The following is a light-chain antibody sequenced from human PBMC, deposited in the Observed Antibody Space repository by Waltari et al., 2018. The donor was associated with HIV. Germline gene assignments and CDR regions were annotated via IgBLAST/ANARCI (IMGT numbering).Light chain of an antibody. V-gene: IGLV1-40*01. Sequence: QSVLTQPPSVSGVPGQRVTISCTGSSSNIGAGYFVHWYQQLPGTAPTLLIYSDNKRPAGVPDRFSGTKSGNSASLAITGLQAEDEADYYCQSYDRSLSASVFGGGTKLTVL. J-gene: IGLJ3*02. CDR3: QSYDRSLSASV. CDR1: SSNIGAGYF. CDR2: SDN.